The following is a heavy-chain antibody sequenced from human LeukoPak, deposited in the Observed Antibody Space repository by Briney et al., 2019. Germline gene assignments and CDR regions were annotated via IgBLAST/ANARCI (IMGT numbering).Heavy chain of an antibody. CDR2: IYYSGST. J-gene: IGHJ3*02. D-gene: IGHD2/OR15-2a*01. Sequence: PSQTLSLTCTVSGGSISSGDYYWSWIRQPPGKGLEWIGYIYYSGSTYYNPSLKSRVTISVDTSKNQFSLKLSSVTAADTAVYNCAREGTTDDAFDIWGQGTMVTVSS. CDR3: AREGTTDDAFDI. CDR1: GGSISSGDYY. V-gene: IGHV4-30-4*08.